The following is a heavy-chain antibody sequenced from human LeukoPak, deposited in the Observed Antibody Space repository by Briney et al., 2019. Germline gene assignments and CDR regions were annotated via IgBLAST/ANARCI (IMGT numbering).Heavy chain of an antibody. Sequence: EASVKVSCKASGGTFSSYAISWVRQAPGQGLEWMGVIIPIFGTANYAQKFQGRVTITADESTSTAYMELSSLRSEDTAVYYCAREGPTYYYYYMDVWGKGTTVTVSS. J-gene: IGHJ6*03. V-gene: IGHV1-69*13. CDR1: GGTFSSYA. CDR2: IIPIFGTA. CDR3: AREGPTYYYYYMDV.